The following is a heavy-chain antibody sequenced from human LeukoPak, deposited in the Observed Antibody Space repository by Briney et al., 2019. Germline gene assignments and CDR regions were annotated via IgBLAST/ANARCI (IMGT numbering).Heavy chain of an antibody. CDR1: GGSFSGYY. Sequence: SETLSLXCAVYGGSFSGYYWSWIRQPPGKELEWIGEINHSGSTNYNPSLKSRVTISVDTSKNQFSLKLSSVTAADTAVYYCASKSGYYRSDAFDIWGQGTMVTVSS. D-gene: IGHD3-3*01. V-gene: IGHV4-34*01. CDR3: ASKSGYYRSDAFDI. CDR2: INHSGST. J-gene: IGHJ3*02.